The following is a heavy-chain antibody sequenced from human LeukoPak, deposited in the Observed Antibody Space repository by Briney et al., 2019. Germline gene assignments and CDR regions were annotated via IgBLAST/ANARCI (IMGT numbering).Heavy chain of an antibody. CDR2: IDPSDSYT. V-gene: IGHV5-10-1*01. CDR3: ARHEEWELPNFDY. D-gene: IGHD1-26*01. Sequence: GESLKISCKGSGYSFTSYWISWVRQMPGKGLEWMGRIDPSDSYTNHSPSFQGHVTISADKSISTAYLQWSSLKASDTAMYYCARHEEWELPNFDYWGQGTLVTVSS. J-gene: IGHJ4*02. CDR1: GYSFTSYW.